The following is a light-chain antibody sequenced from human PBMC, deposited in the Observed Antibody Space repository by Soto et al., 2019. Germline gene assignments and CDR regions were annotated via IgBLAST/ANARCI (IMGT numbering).Light chain of an antibody. CDR3: LQYYYYPRT. V-gene: IGKV1-16*02. CDR2: GAS. CDR1: QGVSNH. J-gene: IGKJ2*01. Sequence: DIPMTQSPSSLSASVGDTVTITCRASQGVSNHLSWFQQKPGKAPKSLIYGASTFQSGVPSKFRGSGSGTDFTLTISSLQPDDFATYYCLQYYYYPRTFGQGTKLEIK.